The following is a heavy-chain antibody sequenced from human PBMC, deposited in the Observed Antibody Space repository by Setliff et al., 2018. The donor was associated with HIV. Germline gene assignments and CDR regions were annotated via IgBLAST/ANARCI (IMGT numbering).Heavy chain of an antibody. V-gene: IGHV4-39*01. CDR1: GGSFTSRSYY. Sequence: LSLTCTVSGGSFTSRSYYWGWIRQPPGKGLEWIGSIFYSGITYYNPSLKSRVTISVDTSKNQFSLNLTSVTAADTAVYYCARSKTFYDFWGGYYTHGAFNIWGLGTMVT. J-gene: IGHJ3*02. D-gene: IGHD3-3*01. CDR3: ARSKTFYDFWGGYYTHGAFNI. CDR2: IFYSGIT.